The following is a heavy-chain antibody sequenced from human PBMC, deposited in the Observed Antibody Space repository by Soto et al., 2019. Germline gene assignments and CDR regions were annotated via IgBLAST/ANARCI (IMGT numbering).Heavy chain of an antibody. V-gene: IGHV1-24*01. CDR3: ATDRGRVLLWFGELLRPDY. Sequence: ASVKVSCKVSGYTLTELSMHWVRQAPGKGLEWMGGFDPEDGETIYAQKFQGRVTMTEDTSTDTAYMELSSLRSEDTAVYYCATDRGRVLLWFGELLRPDYWGQGTLVTVSS. D-gene: IGHD3-10*01. CDR1: GYTLTELS. CDR2: FDPEDGET. J-gene: IGHJ4*02.